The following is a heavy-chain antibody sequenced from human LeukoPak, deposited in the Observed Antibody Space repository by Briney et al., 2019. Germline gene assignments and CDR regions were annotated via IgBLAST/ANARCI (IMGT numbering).Heavy chain of an antibody. CDR1: GFTFSSYG. CDR3: AKDLGVRFLEWLSNFDY. CDR2: ISYDGSNK. Sequence: GRSLRLSCAASGFTFSSYGMHWVRQAPGKGLEWVAVISYDGSNKYYADSVKGRFTISRDNSKNTLYLQMNSLRAEDTAVYYCAKDLGVRFLEWLSNFDYWGQGTLVTVSS. D-gene: IGHD3-3*01. V-gene: IGHV3-30*18. J-gene: IGHJ4*02.